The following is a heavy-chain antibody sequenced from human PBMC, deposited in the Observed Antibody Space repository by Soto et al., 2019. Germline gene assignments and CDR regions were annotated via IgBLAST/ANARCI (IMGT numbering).Heavy chain of an antibody. V-gene: IGHV3-23*01. Sequence: EVQLLESGGGLVQPGGSMRLSCVGSGFTFSSYDMTWVRQAPGKGLEWVSSFSFYGRRDNTYYADSVKGRFTISRDNSRNTVYLQMDNLRVEDTAVYYCAKSLYNDNGGPYDHWGQGTLDTVSS. J-gene: IGHJ4*02. CDR1: GFTFSSYD. CDR2: FSFYGRRDNT. D-gene: IGHD1-1*01. CDR3: AKSLYNDNGGPYDH.